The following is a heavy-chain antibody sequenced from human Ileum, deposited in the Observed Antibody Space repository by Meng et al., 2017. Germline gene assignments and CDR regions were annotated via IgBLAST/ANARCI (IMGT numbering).Heavy chain of an antibody. Sequence: SVKVSCKASGGTFSSYAISWVRQAPGQGLEWMGGIIPIFGTANYAQKFQGRVTITTDESTGTAYMELSSLRSEDTAVYYCARDRRPVVAGSYNWFDPWGQGTRVTVSS. CDR1: GGTFSSYA. D-gene: IGHD2-15*01. CDR2: IIPIFGTA. J-gene: IGHJ5*01. V-gene: IGHV1-69*05. CDR3: ARDRRPVVAGSYNWFDP.